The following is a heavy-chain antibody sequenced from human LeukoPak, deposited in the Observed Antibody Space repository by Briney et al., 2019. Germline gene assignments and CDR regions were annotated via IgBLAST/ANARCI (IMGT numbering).Heavy chain of an antibody. D-gene: IGHD2-8*02. CDR2: INTDGSGT. CDR3: ARGTGGNSLGY. V-gene: IGHV3-74*01. CDR1: GFTFSSYA. Sequence: PGGSLRLSCAASGFTFSSYAMSWVRQAPGKGLVWVSRINTDGSGTDYADSVKGRFTISRDNAKNTLYLQMNSLRAEDTAVYYCARGTGGNSLGYWGQGTLVTVSS. J-gene: IGHJ4*02.